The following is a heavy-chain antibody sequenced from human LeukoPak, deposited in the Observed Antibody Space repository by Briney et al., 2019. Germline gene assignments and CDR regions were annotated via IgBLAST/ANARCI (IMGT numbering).Heavy chain of an antibody. CDR2: ISGSGGST. V-gene: IGHV3-23*01. D-gene: IGHD4-17*01. CDR1: GFTFSSYA. J-gene: IGHJ4*02. Sequence: PGGSLRLSCAASGFTFSSYAMSWVRQAPGKGLEWVSAISGSGGSTYYADSVKGRFTISRDNSKNTLYQQMNSLRAEDTAVYYCAKRASTTVTTPRYYFDYWGQGTLVTVSS. CDR3: AKRASTTVTTPRYYFDY.